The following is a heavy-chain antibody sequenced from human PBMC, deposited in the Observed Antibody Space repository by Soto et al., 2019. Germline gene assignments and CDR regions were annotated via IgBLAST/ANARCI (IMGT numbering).Heavy chain of an antibody. V-gene: IGHV1-8*01. CDR3: ARAPPSSGIPRGTPLLDG. J-gene: IGHJ6*02. CDR2: MNPNSGNT. CDR1: GYTFTSYD. Sequence: SVKVSCKASGYTFTSYDINWVRQATGQGLEWMGWMNPNSGNTGYAQKFQGRVTMTTDTSTSTAYMELRSLTSDDTAVYYCARAPPSSGIPRGTPLLDGWG. D-gene: IGHD6-19*01.